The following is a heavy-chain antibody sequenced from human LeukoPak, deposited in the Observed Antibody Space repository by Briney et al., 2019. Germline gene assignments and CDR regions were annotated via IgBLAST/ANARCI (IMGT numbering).Heavy chain of an antibody. CDR2: ISGSGGTK. Sequence: GGSLRLSCAASGFTFKNYGMSWVRQAPGKGLEWVSGISGSGGTKYYADSVKGRFTISRDNSKNTLYLQMNSLRAEDTAVYYCAKDQYYYDSSGQTDYWGQGTLVTVSS. D-gene: IGHD3-22*01. CDR1: GFTFKNYG. CDR3: AKDQYYYDSSGQTDY. J-gene: IGHJ4*02. V-gene: IGHV3-23*01.